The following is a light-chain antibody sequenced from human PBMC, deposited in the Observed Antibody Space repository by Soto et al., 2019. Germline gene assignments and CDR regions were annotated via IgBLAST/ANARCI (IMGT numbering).Light chain of an antibody. V-gene: IGLV2-11*01. CDR3: CSYAGSYLYV. CDR1: TSDVGGYNY. CDR2: DVN. Sequence: HSVLTQPRSVSGSLGQSVTISCTGTTSDVGGYNYVSWYQHHPGKAPKLIIYDVNNRPSGVPDRFSGSKSGNTASLTISGLRPEDEADYHCCSYAGSYLYVFGTGTKVTVL. J-gene: IGLJ1*01.